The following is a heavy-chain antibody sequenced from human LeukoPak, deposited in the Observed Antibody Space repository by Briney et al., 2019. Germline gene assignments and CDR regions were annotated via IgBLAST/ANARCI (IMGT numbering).Heavy chain of an antibody. CDR1: GGSISSYY. D-gene: IGHD4-17*01. J-gene: IGHJ4*02. CDR2: IYTSGST. CDR3: ARGALYGVEEEFDY. V-gene: IGHV4-4*07. Sequence: TSETLSLTCTVSGGSISSYYWSWIRQPAGKGLEWIGRIYTSGSTNYNPSLKSRVTMSVDTSKNQFSLKLSSVTAADTAVYYCARGALYGVEEEFDYWGQGTLVTVSS.